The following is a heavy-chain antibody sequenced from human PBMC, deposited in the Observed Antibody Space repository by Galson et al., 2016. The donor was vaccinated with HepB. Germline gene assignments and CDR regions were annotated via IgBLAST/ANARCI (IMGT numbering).Heavy chain of an antibody. CDR3: ASRYCGGDCYYFDH. CDR2: IYHGGST. V-gene: IGHV4-4*02. Sequence: SETLSLTCTVSGASISSNDWWTWVRQPPGKGLEWIGEIYHGGSTNYNPSLKSRVTISIDKSKNQFSLNLSSVSAADTAVYYCASRYCGGDCYYFDHWGQGTLVTVSS. J-gene: IGHJ4*02. D-gene: IGHD2-21*02. CDR1: GASISSNDW.